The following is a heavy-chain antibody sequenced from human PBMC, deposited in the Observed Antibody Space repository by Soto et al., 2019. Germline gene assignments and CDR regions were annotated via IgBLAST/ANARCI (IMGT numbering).Heavy chain of an antibody. Sequence: GGSLRLSCTASGFTFADYAINWVRQAPGKGLEWVGFIRSEAYGGTTEYAASVNGRFTISRDDSKSIAYLQMNSLKTEDIAVYYCASPPRGGITSTWAYYFDYWGQGA. CDR3: ASPPRGGITSTWAYYFDY. D-gene: IGHD3-16*01. CDR2: IRSEAYGGTT. J-gene: IGHJ4*02. CDR1: GFTFADYA. V-gene: IGHV3-49*04.